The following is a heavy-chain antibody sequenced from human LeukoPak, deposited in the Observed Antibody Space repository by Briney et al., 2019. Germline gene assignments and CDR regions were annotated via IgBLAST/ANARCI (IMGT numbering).Heavy chain of an antibody. J-gene: IGHJ4*02. V-gene: IGHV4-59*12. Sequence: SETLSLTCTVSGDSISSYYWSWIRQSPGKGLEWLGYVHDSAGTIYNPSLKSRVTISVDTSKNQFSLKLSSVTAADTAVYYCARSPAPFYGSGSYYLYYFDYWGQGTLVTVSS. CDR3: ARSPAPFYGSGSYYLYYFDY. CDR1: GDSISSYY. CDR2: VHDSAGT. D-gene: IGHD3-10*01.